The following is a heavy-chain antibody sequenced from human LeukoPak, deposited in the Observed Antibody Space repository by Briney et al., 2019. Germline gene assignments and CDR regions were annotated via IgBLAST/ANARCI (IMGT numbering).Heavy chain of an antibody. J-gene: IGHJ4*02. Sequence: ASVKVSCKASGYTFTSYGISWVRQAPGQGLEWXXXISAYNGNTNYAQKLQGRVTMTTDTSTSTAYMELRSLRSDDTAVYYCVGGLRSSWDTFDYWGQGTLVTVSS. V-gene: IGHV1-18*04. D-gene: IGHD6-13*01. CDR2: ISAYNGNT. CDR1: GYTFTSYG. CDR3: VGGLRSSWDTFDY.